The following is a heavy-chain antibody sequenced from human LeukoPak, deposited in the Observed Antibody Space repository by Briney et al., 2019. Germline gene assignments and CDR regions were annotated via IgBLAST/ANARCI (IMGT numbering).Heavy chain of an antibody. V-gene: IGHV4-30-4*08. CDR3: ARHYYDSSGSAYYFDY. Sequence: PSETLSLICIVSGDSISSGDSYWSWIRQAPRKGLEWIGYIYDSGTTSYNPSLKSRVTMSVDTSKNQFSLRLSSVTAADTAVYSCARHYYDSSGSAYYFDYWGQGTLVTVSS. D-gene: IGHD3-22*01. J-gene: IGHJ4*02. CDR1: GDSISSGDSY. CDR2: IYDSGTT.